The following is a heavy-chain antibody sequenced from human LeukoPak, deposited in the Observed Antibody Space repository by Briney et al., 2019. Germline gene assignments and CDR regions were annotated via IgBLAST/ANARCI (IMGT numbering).Heavy chain of an antibody. J-gene: IGHJ4*02. V-gene: IGHV3-23*01. D-gene: IGHD2-2*01. Sequence: GGSLRLSCAAPGFTFSSYSMNWVRQAPGKGLEWVSAISGSGGSTYYADSAKGRFTISRDNSKNTLYLQMNSLRAEDTAVYYCAKDKWFLGYCSSTSCPYFDYWGQGTLVTVSS. CDR3: AKDKWFLGYCSSTSCPYFDY. CDR2: ISGSGGST. CDR1: GFTFSSYS.